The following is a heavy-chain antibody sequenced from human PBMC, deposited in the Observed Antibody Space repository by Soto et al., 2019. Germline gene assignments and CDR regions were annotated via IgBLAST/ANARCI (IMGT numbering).Heavy chain of an antibody. Sequence: QVPLVESGGGVVQPGRSLRLSCAASGFTFSSYGMHWVRQAPGKGLEWVAVIWYDGSNKYYADSVKGRFTISRDNSKNTLYLQMNSLRAEDTAVYYCARDTPTYSSSWYLDYWGQGTLVTVSS. D-gene: IGHD6-13*01. CDR2: IWYDGSNK. CDR1: GFTFSSYG. V-gene: IGHV3-33*01. J-gene: IGHJ4*02. CDR3: ARDTPTYSSSWYLDY.